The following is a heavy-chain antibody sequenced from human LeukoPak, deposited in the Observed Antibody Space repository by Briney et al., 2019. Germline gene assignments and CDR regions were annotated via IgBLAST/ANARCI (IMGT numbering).Heavy chain of an antibody. D-gene: IGHD4-11*01. Sequence: GGSLRLSCAASGFSFSSYAMSWVRQAPGKGLEWVSAVSGSGESTYYADSVKDRFTISRDNSKNTLYLQMNSLGAEDTAVHYCAKNRGNYYYFDYWGQGTLVTVSS. J-gene: IGHJ4*02. CDR3: AKNRGNYYYFDY. V-gene: IGHV3-23*01. CDR1: GFSFSSYA. CDR2: VSGSGEST.